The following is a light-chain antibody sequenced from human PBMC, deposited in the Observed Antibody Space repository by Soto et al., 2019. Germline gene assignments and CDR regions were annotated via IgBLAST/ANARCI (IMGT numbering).Light chain of an antibody. CDR2: DVG. V-gene: IGLV2-14*03. CDR1: SSDVGGHSS. CDR3: SSYTDSRTVV. Sequence: QSALTQPASVSGSPGQSITISCTGTSSDVGGHSSVSWYQQHPGKAPKLMLYDVGNRPSGVSNRFSGSKSGNTASLTISGLHAEDEADYYCSSYTDSRTVVFGGRTKLTVL. J-gene: IGLJ2*01.